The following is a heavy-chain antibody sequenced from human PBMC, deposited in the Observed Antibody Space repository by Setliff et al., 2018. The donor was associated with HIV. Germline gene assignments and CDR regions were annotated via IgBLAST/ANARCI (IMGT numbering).Heavy chain of an antibody. CDR1: GGSISRSSYF. CDR3: ARGGVLDYVLNFDY. V-gene: IGHV4-31*03. D-gene: IGHD3-3*01. J-gene: IGHJ4*02. CDR2: IYYNGRVSYSERT. Sequence: SETLSLTCTVSGGSISRSSYFWTWIRQRPGQGLEWIGYIYYNGRVSYSERTYYTPSLKSRPAISVDTSKNQFSLKLSSVTAADTAVYYCARGGVLDYVLNFDYWGQGTLVTVSS.